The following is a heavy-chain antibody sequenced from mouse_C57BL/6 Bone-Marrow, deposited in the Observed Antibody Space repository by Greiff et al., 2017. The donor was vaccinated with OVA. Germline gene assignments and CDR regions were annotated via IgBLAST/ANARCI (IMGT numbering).Heavy chain of an antibody. J-gene: IGHJ3*01. V-gene: IGHV2-2*01. CDR1: GFSLTSYG. D-gene: IGHD2-13*01. CDR2: IWSGGRT. Sequence: VQLQESGPGLVQPSQSLSITCTVSGFSLTSYGVHWVRQSPGKGLEWLGVIWSGGRTDYNAAFISRLSISKDNSKSQVFFKMNSLQADDTAIYYCARRLQTWFAYWGQGTLVTVSA. CDR3: ARRLQTWFAY.